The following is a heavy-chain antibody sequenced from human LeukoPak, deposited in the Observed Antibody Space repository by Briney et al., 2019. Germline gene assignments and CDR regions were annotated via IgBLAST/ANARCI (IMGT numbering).Heavy chain of an antibody. CDR3: ARDRCSSRSCYLTITQKGYFDL. CDR2: IKQDGGEK. D-gene: IGHD2-2*01. CDR1: GFTFSNYW. V-gene: IGHV3-7*01. J-gene: IGHJ2*01. Sequence: PGGSLRLSCAASGFTFSNYWMNWVRQAPGKGLEWVANIKQDGGEKSYVDSVKGRFTISRDNAKNPLHLQMNSLRAEDTAVYYCARDRCSSRSCYLTITQKGYFDLWGRGTVVTVSS.